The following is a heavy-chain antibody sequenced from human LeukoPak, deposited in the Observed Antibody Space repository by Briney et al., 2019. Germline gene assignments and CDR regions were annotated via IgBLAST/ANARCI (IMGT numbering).Heavy chain of an antibody. V-gene: IGHV4-34*01. D-gene: IGHD3-22*01. CDR3: ARRRVGAKPKTGAIYDSSGAYGY. J-gene: IGHJ4*02. Sequence: SETLSLTCAVYGGSFSGYYWSWIRQPPGKGLEWIGEINHSGSTNYNPSLKSRVTISVDTSKNQFSLKLSSVTAADTAVYYCARRRVGAKPKTGAIYDSSGAYGYWGQGTLVTVSS. CDR1: GGSFSGYY. CDR2: INHSGST.